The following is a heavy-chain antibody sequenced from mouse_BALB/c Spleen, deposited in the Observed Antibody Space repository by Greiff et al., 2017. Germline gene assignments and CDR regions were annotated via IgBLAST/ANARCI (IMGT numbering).Heavy chain of an antibody. CDR2: IDTSDSYT. Sequence: QVQLQQPGAELVMPGASVKMSCKASGYTFTDYWMHWVKQRPGQGLEWIGAIDTSDSYTSYNQKFKGKATLTVDESSSTAYMQLSSLTSEDSAVYYCARRYYYGSSYWWYFDVWGAGTTVTVSS. D-gene: IGHD1-1*01. V-gene: IGHV1-69*01. CDR1: GYTFTDYW. CDR3: ARRYYYGSSYWWYFDV. J-gene: IGHJ1*01.